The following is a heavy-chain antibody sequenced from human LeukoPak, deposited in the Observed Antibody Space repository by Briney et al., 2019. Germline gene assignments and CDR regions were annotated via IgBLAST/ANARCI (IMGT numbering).Heavy chain of an antibody. CDR1: GFTFGDYA. D-gene: IGHD3-3*01. V-gene: IGHV3-49*04. CDR3: TRDGEDDFWSGYYFDY. CDR2: IRSKAYGGTT. J-gene: IGHJ4*02. Sequence: PARSLRLSCTASGFTFGDYAMSWVRQAPGKGLEWVGFIRSKAYGGTTEYAASVKGRFTISRDDSKSIAYLQMNSLKTEDTAVYYCTRDGEDDFWSGYYFDYWGQGTLVTVSS.